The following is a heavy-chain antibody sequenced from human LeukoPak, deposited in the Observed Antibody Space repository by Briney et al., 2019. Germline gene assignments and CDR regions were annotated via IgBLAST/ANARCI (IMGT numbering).Heavy chain of an antibody. V-gene: IGHV1-46*01. CDR3: ARDGDYYDSSGYYRALDY. J-gene: IGHJ4*02. Sequence: ASVKVSCTASGYTFTSYYMHWVRQAPGQGLEWMGIINPSGGSTSYPQNFQGGVTMTRDTSTSTVYMELSSLRSEDTAVYYCARDGDYYDSSGYYRALDYWGQGTLVTVSS. D-gene: IGHD3-22*01. CDR2: INPSGGST. CDR1: GYTFTSYY.